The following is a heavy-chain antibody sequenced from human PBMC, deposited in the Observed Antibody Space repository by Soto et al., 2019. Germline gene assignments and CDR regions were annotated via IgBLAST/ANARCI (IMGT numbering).Heavy chain of an antibody. CDR2: IWYDGSNK. Sequence: QVQLVESGGGVVQPGRSLRLSCAASGFTFSSYGMHWVRQAPGKGLEWVAVIWYDGSNKYYADSVKGRFTISRDNSKNPLYLQMNSLRAEDTAVYCCARGREQQLILSYFDYWGQGTLVTVSS. CDR3: ARGREQQLILSYFDY. D-gene: IGHD6-13*01. V-gene: IGHV3-33*01. CDR1: GFTFSSYG. J-gene: IGHJ4*02.